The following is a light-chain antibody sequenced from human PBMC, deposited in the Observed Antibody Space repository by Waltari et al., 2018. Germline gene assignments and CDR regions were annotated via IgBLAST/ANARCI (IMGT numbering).Light chain of an antibody. CDR3: QQRNNWPPGLT. CDR1: QSVCNY. CDR2: DAS. Sequence: EIVLTQSPATLSLSPGDRATLSCRASQSVCNYLVWYQHKPGQAPRLLIYDASNRASGIPPRFSGSGSGTDFTLTISSLEPEDFAFYYCQQRNNWPPGLTFGGGTKVEI. V-gene: IGKV3-11*01. J-gene: IGKJ4*01.